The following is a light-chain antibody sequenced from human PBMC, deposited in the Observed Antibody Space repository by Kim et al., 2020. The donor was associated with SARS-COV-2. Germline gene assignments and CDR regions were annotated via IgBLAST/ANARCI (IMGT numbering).Light chain of an antibody. CDR2: SNR. V-gene: IGLV1-44*01. J-gene: IGLJ2*01. CDR1: RSNIGSNV. Sequence: GPTVTISCSGGRSNIGSNVVNWYQQVPGTAPKLLIYSNRHRPSGVSDRFSGSRSGTSASLAISGLQSEDEADYYCAVWDDSLNGVVFGGGTQLTVL. CDR3: AVWDDSLNGVV.